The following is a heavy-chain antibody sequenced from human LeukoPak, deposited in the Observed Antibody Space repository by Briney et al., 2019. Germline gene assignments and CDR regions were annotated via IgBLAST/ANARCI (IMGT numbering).Heavy chain of an antibody. V-gene: IGHV4-39*07. CDR3: ASEIAAAGQYYFDY. CDR2: IYYSGST. CDR1: GGSISSSSYY. J-gene: IGHJ4*02. D-gene: IGHD6-13*01. Sequence: SETLSLTCTVSGGSISSSSYYWGWIRQPPGKGLEWNGSIYYSGSTYYNPSLKSRVTISVDTSKNQFSLKLSSVTAADTAVYYCASEIAAAGQYYFDYWGQGTLVTVSS.